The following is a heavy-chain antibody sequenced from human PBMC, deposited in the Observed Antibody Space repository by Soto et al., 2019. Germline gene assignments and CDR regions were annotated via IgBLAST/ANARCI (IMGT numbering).Heavy chain of an antibody. CDR3: ARGGIVAAGYFDY. CDR1: GGSFSGYY. J-gene: IGHJ4*01. CDR2: INHSGST. Sequence: QVQLQQWGAGLLKPSETLSLTCAVYGGSFSGYYWSWIRQPPGKGLEWIGEINHSGSTNYNPSLKSRVTISVDTSKNQFSLKLSSVTASDTAVYYCARGGIVAAGYFDYWGHGTLVTVSS. D-gene: IGHD6-13*01. V-gene: IGHV4-34*01.